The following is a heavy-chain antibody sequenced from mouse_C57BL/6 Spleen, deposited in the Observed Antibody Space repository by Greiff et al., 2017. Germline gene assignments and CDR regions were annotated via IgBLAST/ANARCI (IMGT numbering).Heavy chain of an antibody. CDR2: INPNNGGT. V-gene: IGHV1-26*01. D-gene: IGHD1-1*01. Sequence: EVQLQQSGPELVKPGASVKISCKASGYTFTDYYMNWVKQSHGKSLEWIGDINPNNGGTSYNQKFKGKATLTVDKSSSTAYMERRSLTSEDSAVYYCAPHYYYGSRTGWYFYGGGTGTTVTASS. CDR1: GYTFTDYY. J-gene: IGHJ1*03. CDR3: APHYYYGSRTGWYFYG.